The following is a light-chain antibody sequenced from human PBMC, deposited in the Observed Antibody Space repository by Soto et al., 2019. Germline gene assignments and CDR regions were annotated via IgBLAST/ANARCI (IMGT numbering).Light chain of an antibody. CDR2: DDS. V-gene: IGLV3-21*02. J-gene: IGLJ3*02. Sequence: SYELTQPPSVSLAPGQTARITCGGRNIGVKSVHWYQQKPGQAPVLIVFDDSDRPSGIPGRFSGPNSGDTATLTISRVEAGDEADYYCQLWDTDSDHQVFGGGTKVTVL. CDR1: NIGVKS. CDR3: QLWDTDSDHQV.